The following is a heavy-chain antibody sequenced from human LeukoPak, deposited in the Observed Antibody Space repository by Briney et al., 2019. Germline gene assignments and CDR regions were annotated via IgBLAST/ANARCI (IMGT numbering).Heavy chain of an antibody. D-gene: IGHD3-3*01. Sequence: PGGSLRLSCAASGFTFSSYEMNWVRQAPGKGLEWVSVVSGGGHNTYYADSVKGRFTMSRDNSKRTVYLQMNSLRAEDTAVYYCAKDRSSWYYPFDSWVQGTLVTVSS. CDR2: VSGGGHNT. J-gene: IGHJ4*02. CDR3: AKDRSSWYYPFDS. V-gene: IGHV3-23*01. CDR1: GFTFSSYE.